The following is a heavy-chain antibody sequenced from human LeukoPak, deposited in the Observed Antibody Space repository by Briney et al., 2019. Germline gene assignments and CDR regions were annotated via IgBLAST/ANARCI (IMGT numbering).Heavy chain of an antibody. Sequence: GASVKVSCKASGYTFTSYDINWVRQATGQGLEWMGWMNPNSGNTGYAQKFQGRVTMTRNTSISTAYMELSSLRSEDTAVYYCARSTRRDTEVALAEYFQHWGQGTLVTVSS. D-gene: IGHD5-18*01. V-gene: IGHV1-8*01. J-gene: IGHJ1*01. CDR1: GYTFTSYD. CDR3: ARSTRRDTEVALAEYFQH. CDR2: MNPNSGNT.